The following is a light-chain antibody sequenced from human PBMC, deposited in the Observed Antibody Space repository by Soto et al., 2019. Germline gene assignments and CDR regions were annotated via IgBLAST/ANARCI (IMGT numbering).Light chain of an antibody. CDR2: GAS. V-gene: IGKV3-20*01. CDR3: QQYATDPLT. Sequence: IVLTHSPGTLSFSPVEGATLSCMASQTVGKNYLAWYQQKSGQAPRLLIHGASNRATGIPERFSGSGSGTDFTLTISRLEPEDFVAYYCQQYATDPLTCGGGTTGDIK. J-gene: IGKJ4*01. CDR1: QTVGKNY.